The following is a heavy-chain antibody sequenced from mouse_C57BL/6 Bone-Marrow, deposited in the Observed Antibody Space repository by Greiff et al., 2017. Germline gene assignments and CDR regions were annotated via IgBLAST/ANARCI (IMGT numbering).Heavy chain of an antibody. CDR1: GYSITSGYY. CDR3: ARDLF. V-gene: IGHV3-6*01. J-gene: IGHJ3*01. CDR2: ISYDGSN. Sequence: EVKLVESGPGLVKPSQSLSLTCSVTGYSITSGYYWNWIRQFPGNKLEWMGYISYDGSNNYNPSLKNRISITRDTSKNQFFLKLNSVTTEYTATYYCARDLFWGQGTLVTVSA.